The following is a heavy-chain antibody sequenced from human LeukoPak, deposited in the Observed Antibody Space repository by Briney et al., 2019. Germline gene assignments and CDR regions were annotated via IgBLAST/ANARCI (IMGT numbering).Heavy chain of an antibody. J-gene: IGHJ4*02. Sequence: PSETLSLTCTVSGASISFYYWSWIRQPPGKGLEWIGYIYYSGSTKYNPSLKSRVTISVDTSKNQLSLKLNSVTAADTAVYYCARGQLGDAYNFEFWGQGTVVTVSS. CDR3: ARGQLGDAYNFEF. CDR1: GASISFYY. CDR2: IYYSGST. V-gene: IGHV4-59*01. D-gene: IGHD5-24*01.